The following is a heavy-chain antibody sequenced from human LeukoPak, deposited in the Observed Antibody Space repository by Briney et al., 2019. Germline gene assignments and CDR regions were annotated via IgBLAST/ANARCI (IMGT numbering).Heavy chain of an antibody. D-gene: IGHD3-22*01. CDR2: ISAYNGNT. V-gene: IGHV1-18*01. J-gene: IGHJ6*02. CDR3: AREWGYYYDSSGYYRTGHHGMDV. Sequence: ASVKVSCKASGYTFTSYGISWVRQAPGQGLEWMGWISAYNGNTNYAQKLQGRVTMTTDTSTSTAYMELRSLRSDDTAVYYCAREWGYYYDSSGYYRTGHHGMDVWGQGTTVTVSS. CDR1: GYTFTSYG.